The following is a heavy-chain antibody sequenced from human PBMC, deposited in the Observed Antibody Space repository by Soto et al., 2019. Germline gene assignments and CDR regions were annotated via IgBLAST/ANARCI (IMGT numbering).Heavy chain of an antibody. D-gene: IGHD3-3*01. Sequence: QVKLVESGGGVVQPGRSLRLSCAASGFTCSSYAMHWVRQAPGKGLEWVAVISYDGSNKYYADSVKGRFTISRDNSKNTLYLQLNSLRAEDTAVYYCARDKRDLRFLEWSYYFDYWGQGTLVTVSS. J-gene: IGHJ4*02. CDR2: ISYDGSNK. V-gene: IGHV3-30-3*01. CDR3: ARDKRDLRFLEWSYYFDY. CDR1: GFTCSSYA.